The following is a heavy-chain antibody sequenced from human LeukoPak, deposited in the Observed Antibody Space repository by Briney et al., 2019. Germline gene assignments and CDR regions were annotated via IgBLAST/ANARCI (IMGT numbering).Heavy chain of an antibody. CDR1: GFIFDDYG. J-gene: IGHJ5*02. CDR2: INWNGGRI. CDR3: AREDGGLPS. D-gene: IGHD4-23*01. Sequence: GGSLRLSCAASGFIFDDYGMSWVRHAPGEGLEWVSGINWNGGRIGYADSVQGRFTISRDNAKNSLYLQMNRLRAEDTAFYFCAREDGGLPSWGQGTLVTVSS. V-gene: IGHV3-20*04.